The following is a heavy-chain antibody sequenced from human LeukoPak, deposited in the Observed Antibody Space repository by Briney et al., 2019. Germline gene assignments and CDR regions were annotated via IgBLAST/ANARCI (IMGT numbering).Heavy chain of an antibody. CDR2: INPSGGST. Sequence: ASVKVSCKASGYTFTSYYMHWVRQAPGQGLEWMGIINPSGGSTTHAQKFQGRVTMTRDTSTSTVYMELSRLRSEDTAVYYCARALLEGGGSYYPWGQGTLATVSS. D-gene: IGHD3-10*01. CDR1: GYTFTSYY. CDR3: ARALLEGGGSYYP. J-gene: IGHJ5*02. V-gene: IGHV1-46*01.